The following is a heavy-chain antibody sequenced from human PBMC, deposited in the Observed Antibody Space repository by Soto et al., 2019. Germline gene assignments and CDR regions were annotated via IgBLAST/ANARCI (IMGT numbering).Heavy chain of an antibody. J-gene: IGHJ4*02. CDR1: GFTVNSHY. D-gene: IGHD1-1*01. CDR3: VRGDNWNDEASDY. CDR2: IYSDGST. Sequence: GGSLRLSCAASGFTVNSHYMSWVRQAPGKGLEWVSVIYSDGSTYYADSVKGRFTISRDNSKNRMFLQMNSPRAEDTAVYYCVRGDNWNDEASDYWGQGTLVTVSS. V-gene: IGHV3-66*01.